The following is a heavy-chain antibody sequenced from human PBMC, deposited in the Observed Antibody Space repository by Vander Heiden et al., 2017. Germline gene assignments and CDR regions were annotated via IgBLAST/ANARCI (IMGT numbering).Heavy chain of an antibody. CDR1: GASISSGGYF. V-gene: IGHV4-31*03. Sequence: QVQLQESGQGLVKPSQTLSLTCTVSGASISSGGYFWSWIRQHPGKGLEWIGYISYSGNTYYNSSLQSRVSISLNTAENQFSLRLSSVTAADTAVYYCARHYSDSGSYRAGFDYWGQGTLVTVSS. CDR2: ISYSGNT. J-gene: IGHJ4*02. D-gene: IGHD3-10*01. CDR3: ARHYSDSGSYRAGFDY.